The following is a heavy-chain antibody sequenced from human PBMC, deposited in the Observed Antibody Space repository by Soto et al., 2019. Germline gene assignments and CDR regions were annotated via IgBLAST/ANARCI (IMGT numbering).Heavy chain of an antibody. D-gene: IGHD3-9*01. CDR3: ARVLRYFDWLKTGEYAFDI. Sequence: GGSLRLSCAASGFTFSSYWMHWVRQAPGKGLVWVSRINSDGSSTSYADSVKGRFTISRDNAKNTLYLQMNSLRAEDTAVYYCARVLRYFDWLKTGEYAFDIWGQGTMVTVSS. CDR1: GFTFSSYW. V-gene: IGHV3-74*01. J-gene: IGHJ3*02. CDR2: INSDGSST.